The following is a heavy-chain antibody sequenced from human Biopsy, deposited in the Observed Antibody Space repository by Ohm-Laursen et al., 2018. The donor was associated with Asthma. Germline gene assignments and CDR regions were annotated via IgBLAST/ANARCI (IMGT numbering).Heavy chain of an antibody. V-gene: IGHV2-70*04. CDR3: TRHNDY. CDR2: IEWEEDK. CDR1: GFSLSSSGAN. Sequence: TQTLTLTCSFSGFSLSSSGANVNWIRQPPVKALEWLARIEWEEDKFYSTSLRTRLTISKGSSEDQVVLTMTNMGPVDTATYYCTRHNDYWGPGILVTVSS. J-gene: IGHJ4*02. D-gene: IGHD1-14*01.